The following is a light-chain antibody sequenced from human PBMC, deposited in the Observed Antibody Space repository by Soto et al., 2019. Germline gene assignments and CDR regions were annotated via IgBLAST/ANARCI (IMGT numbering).Light chain of an antibody. CDR1: QDINSY. CDR2: GAS. CDR3: QQYNIYPLT. J-gene: IGKJ4*01. V-gene: IGKV1D-16*01. Sequence: DVQMTQSPSSLSASVGDIVTITCRASQDINSYLAWYQQKPGNAPKSLIYGASSLQTGVPSRFSGSESGTDFTLTISNLQPEDSATYYCQQYNIYPLTFGGGTKVEIK.